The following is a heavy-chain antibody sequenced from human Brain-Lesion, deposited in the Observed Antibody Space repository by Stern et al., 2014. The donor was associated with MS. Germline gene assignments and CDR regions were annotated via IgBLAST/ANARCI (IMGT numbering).Heavy chain of an antibody. Sequence: QLVQSGAEVKKPGASVKVSCKASGYTFSSYDITWVRQASGHGLEWMGWMNPYSGNTGYAQKFKGRVSMTSDPSISTVYMELTSLTSDDTAVYFCARAVRNQLLSEYWGQGTLVTVST. CDR2: MNPYSGNT. CDR1: GYTFSSYD. V-gene: IGHV1-8*01. D-gene: IGHD2-2*01. J-gene: IGHJ4*02. CDR3: ARAVRNQLLSEY.